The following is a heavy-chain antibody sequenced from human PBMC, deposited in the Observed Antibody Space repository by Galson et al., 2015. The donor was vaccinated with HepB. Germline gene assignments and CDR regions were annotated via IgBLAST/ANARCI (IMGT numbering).Heavy chain of an antibody. CDR1: GFTFSSYA. Sequence: SLRLSCAASGFTFSSYAMHWVRQAPGKGLEWVAVISYDGSNKYYADSVKGRFTISRDNSKNTLYLQMNSLRAEDTAVYYCARVHCSGGNCYSFGAFDIWGQGTMVTVSS. CDR3: ARVHCSGGNCYSFGAFDI. J-gene: IGHJ3*02. V-gene: IGHV3-30*04. D-gene: IGHD2-15*01. CDR2: ISYDGSNK.